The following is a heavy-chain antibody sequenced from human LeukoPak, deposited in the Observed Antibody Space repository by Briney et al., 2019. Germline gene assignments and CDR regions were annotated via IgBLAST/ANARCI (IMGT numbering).Heavy chain of an antibody. Sequence: ASVKVSCKASGYTFTSYGISWVRQAPGQGLEWMGWISAYNGNTNYAQKLQGRVTMTTDTSTSTDYMELRSLRSDDTAVYYCARQQWRYYGSGSYQLDYWGQGTLVTVSS. CDR3: ARQQWRYYGSGSYQLDY. V-gene: IGHV1-18*01. D-gene: IGHD3-10*01. CDR1: GYTFTSYG. J-gene: IGHJ4*02. CDR2: ISAYNGNT.